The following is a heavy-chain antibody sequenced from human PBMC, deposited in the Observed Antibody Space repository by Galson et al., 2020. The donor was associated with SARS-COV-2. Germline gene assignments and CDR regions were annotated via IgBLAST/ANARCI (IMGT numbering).Heavy chain of an antibody. D-gene: IGHD5-18*01. CDR3: ARCGRYSYGPYDY. V-gene: IGHV3-30-3*01. CDR2: ITYNGNNK. CDR1: GFTFSNYA. Sequence: GGSLRLSCAASGFTFSNYALHWVRQAPGKGLEWVAVITYNGNNKYYADSVKGRFTISRDSSKNTVYLQMNSLRAEDTAVYYCARCGRYSYGPYDYWGQGTLVTVSS. J-gene: IGHJ4*02.